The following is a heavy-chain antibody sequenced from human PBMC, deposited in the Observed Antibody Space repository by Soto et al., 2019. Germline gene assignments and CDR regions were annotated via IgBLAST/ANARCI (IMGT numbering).Heavy chain of an antibody. CDR3: AKGGHDYGDYRDYYYGMDV. V-gene: IGHV3-30*18. CDR2: ISYDGSNK. Sequence: GGSLRLSCAASGFTFSSYGMHWVRQAPGKGLEWVAVISYDGSNKYYADSVKGRFTISRDNSKNTLYLQMNSLRAEDTAVYYCAKGGHDYGDYRDYYYGMDVWGQGTTVTVSS. CDR1: GFTFSSYG. D-gene: IGHD4-17*01. J-gene: IGHJ6*02.